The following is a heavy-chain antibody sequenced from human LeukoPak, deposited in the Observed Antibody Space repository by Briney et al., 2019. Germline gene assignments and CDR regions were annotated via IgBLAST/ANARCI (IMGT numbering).Heavy chain of an antibody. CDR3: ARKYYDYIWGSYRSTPFDY. CDR2: INHSGST. Sequence: SETLSLTCAVYGGSFSGYYWSWIRQPPGKGLEWIGEINHSGSTNYNPFLKSRVTISVDTSKNQFSLKLSSVTAADTAVYYCARKYYDYIWGSYRSTPFDYWGQGTLVTVSS. D-gene: IGHD3-16*02. CDR1: GGSFSGYY. V-gene: IGHV4-34*01. J-gene: IGHJ4*02.